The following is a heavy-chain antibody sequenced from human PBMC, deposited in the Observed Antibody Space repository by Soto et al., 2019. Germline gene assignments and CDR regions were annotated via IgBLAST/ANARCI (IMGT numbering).Heavy chain of an antibody. Sequence: QVQLQESGPGLVKPSQTLSLTCTVSGGSISSGGYYWSWIRQHPGKGLEWIGYIYYSGSTYYNPSLKSRVTISVDSSKNQFSLKLSSVTAAETAVYDCARAEQQLVFDYWGQGTLVTVFS. CDR2: IYYSGST. J-gene: IGHJ4*02. CDR1: GGSISSGGYY. CDR3: ARAEQQLVFDY. D-gene: IGHD6-13*01. V-gene: IGHV4-31*03.